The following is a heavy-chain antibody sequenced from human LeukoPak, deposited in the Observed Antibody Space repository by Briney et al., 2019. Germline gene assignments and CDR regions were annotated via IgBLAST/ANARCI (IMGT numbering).Heavy chain of an antibody. J-gene: IGHJ4*02. CDR1: GFTFSSYW. Sequence: PGGSLRLSCAASGFTFSSYWMSWVRQTPGKGLEWVANIKRDGSEKYYVDSVKGRFTISRDNAKNSLYLQMNSLRAEDTALYYCARGSRFGELFYFDYWGQGTLVTVSS. V-gene: IGHV3-7*01. D-gene: IGHD3-10*01. CDR3: ARGSRFGELFYFDY. CDR2: IKRDGSEK.